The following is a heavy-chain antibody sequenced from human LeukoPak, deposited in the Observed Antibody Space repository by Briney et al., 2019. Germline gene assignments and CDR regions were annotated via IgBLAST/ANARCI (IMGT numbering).Heavy chain of an antibody. CDR1: GGTFSSYA. J-gene: IGHJ6*02. D-gene: IGHD2-2*01. V-gene: IGHV1-69*04. Sequence: ASVKVSCKASGGTFSSYAISWVRQAPAQGLEWMGRIIPILGIANYAQKFQGIVTITSDKSTSTAYMELSSLRSDDTAVYYCARGGDCSSTSCYYLYYYYGMDVWGQGTAVTVSS. CDR3: ARGGDCSSTSCYYLYYYYGMDV. CDR2: IIPILGIA.